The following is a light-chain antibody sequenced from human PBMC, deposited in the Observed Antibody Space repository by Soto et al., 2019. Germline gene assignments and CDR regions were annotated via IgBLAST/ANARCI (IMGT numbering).Light chain of an antibody. V-gene: IGKV3-11*01. Sequence: EIVLTQSPASLSLSVGERATLSCRASQSVTRYLAWYQKKPGQAPRLLIYDASNRAAGVPARFSGSGSWTDFTLIISSLEPEDVSVYYCQQRSNWPPLTFGGGTKVEI. CDR1: QSVTRY. CDR2: DAS. CDR3: QQRSNWPPLT. J-gene: IGKJ4*01.